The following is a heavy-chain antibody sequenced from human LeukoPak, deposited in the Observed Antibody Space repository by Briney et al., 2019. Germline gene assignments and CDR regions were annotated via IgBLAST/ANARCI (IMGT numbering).Heavy chain of an antibody. D-gene: IGHD2-2*01. V-gene: IGHV5-51*01. CDR1: GYSFTSYW. CDR3: ARLVPSTSCLDY. CDR2: IYPADSYT. Sequence: GESLKISCKGSGYSFTSYWIGWVRQMPGKGLEWMGIIYPADSYTRYSPSFRGQVTISADKAISIAYLHLSSLKASDTAMYYCARLVPSTSCLDYWGQGTLVTVSS. J-gene: IGHJ4*02.